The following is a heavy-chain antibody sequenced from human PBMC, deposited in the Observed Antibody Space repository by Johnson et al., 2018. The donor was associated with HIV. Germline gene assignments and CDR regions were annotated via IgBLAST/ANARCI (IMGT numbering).Heavy chain of an antibody. Sequence: MLLVESGGGLIQPGGSLRLSCAASGFTVSSNYMSWVRQAPGKGLEWVSYISSSGNTIYYADSVKGRFTISRDNSKNMLYLQVNSLRAEDTAIYYCAKDRLAMGILDIWGQGTVVIVSS. CDR2: SSSGNTI. CDR3: AKDRLAMGILDI. D-gene: IGHD5-18*01. CDR1: GFTVSSNY. J-gene: IGHJ3*02. V-gene: IGHV3-53*01.